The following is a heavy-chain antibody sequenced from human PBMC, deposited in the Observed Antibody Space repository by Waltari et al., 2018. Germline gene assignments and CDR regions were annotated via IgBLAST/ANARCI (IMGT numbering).Heavy chain of an antibody. CDR1: GGSFSGYY. CDR2: INHSGST. Sequence: QVQLQQWGAGLLKPSETLSLTCAVYGGSFSGYYWRWIHHPPGKGLGWIGEINHSGSTNYNPSLKSRVTISVDTSKNQFSLKLSSVTAADTAVYYCARRRLYYYDSSGYYWGPIDYWGQGTLVTVSS. J-gene: IGHJ4*02. CDR3: ARRRLYYYDSSGYYWGPIDY. D-gene: IGHD3-22*01. V-gene: IGHV4-34*01.